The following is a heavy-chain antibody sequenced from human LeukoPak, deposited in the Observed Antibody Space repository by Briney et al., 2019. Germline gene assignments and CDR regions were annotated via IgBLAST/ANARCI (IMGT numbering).Heavy chain of an antibody. Sequence: GGSLRLSCAASGFTVSSNYMSWVRQAPGKGLEWVSVIYSGGSTYYADSVKGRFTISRDNSKNSLYLQMNSLRAEDTAVYYCAKDYGDYTYYYYYYMDVWGKGTTVTVSS. CDR3: AKDYGDYTYYYYYYMDV. CDR1: GFTVSSNY. V-gene: IGHV3-53*01. J-gene: IGHJ6*03. D-gene: IGHD4-17*01. CDR2: IYSGGST.